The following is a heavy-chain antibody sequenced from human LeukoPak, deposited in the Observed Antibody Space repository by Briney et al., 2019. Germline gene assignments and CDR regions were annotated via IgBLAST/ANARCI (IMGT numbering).Heavy chain of an antibody. Sequence: GGSLRLSCAASGFTFSDFAMTWVRQAPGKGLEWVSAMSGSGDATYYADSVKGQFTISRDNSKNTLYLQMNSLRAEDTAVYYCARDPKDMVRGVIEGYYFDYWGQGTLDTVSS. D-gene: IGHD3-10*01. CDR3: ARDPKDMVRGVIEGYYFDY. V-gene: IGHV3-23*01. CDR1: GFTFSDFA. CDR2: MSGSGDAT. J-gene: IGHJ4*02.